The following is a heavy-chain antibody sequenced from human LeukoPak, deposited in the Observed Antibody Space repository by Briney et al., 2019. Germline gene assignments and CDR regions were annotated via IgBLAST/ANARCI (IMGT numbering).Heavy chain of an antibody. D-gene: IGHD3-22*01. J-gene: IGHJ4*02. Sequence: QSGGSLRLSCAVSGFTFSGHWMFWVRQAPGKGLEWVSSDGSSTGYTDSVKGRFTVSRDNSKNTLYLQMNSLRAEDTALYYCARSRHSYDSSGFPHYWGQGALVTVSS. V-gene: IGHV3-74*01. CDR3: ARSRHSYDSSGFPHY. CDR1: GFTFSGHW. CDR2: DGSST.